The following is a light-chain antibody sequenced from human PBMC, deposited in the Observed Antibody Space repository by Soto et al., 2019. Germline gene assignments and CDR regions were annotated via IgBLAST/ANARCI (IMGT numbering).Light chain of an antibody. V-gene: IGLV2-8*01. J-gene: IGLJ3*02. CDR3: SSYAASNNFYFV. CDR1: SSDVGGYNY. CDR2: EVT. Sequence: QLVLTQPPSASGSPGQSVTISCTGTSSDVGGYNYVSWYQQYPGRAPKLMIYEVTKRLSGVPDRFSGSKSGNTASLTVSGLQAEDEADYYCSSYAASNNFYFVFGGGTKLTVL.